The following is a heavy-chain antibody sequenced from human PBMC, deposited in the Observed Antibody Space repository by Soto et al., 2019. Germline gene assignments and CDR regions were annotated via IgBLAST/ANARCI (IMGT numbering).Heavy chain of an antibody. J-gene: IGHJ4*02. CDR2: INSDGTST. CDR1: GFTFSRYW. V-gene: IGHV3-74*01. Sequence: EVQLVESGGGLVQPGGSLRLSCAASGFTFSRYWMHWVRRVPGKGLVWVSFINSDGTSTNYADSVKGRFTISRDNAKNTLYLQMNSLRAEDTAVYYCARDGYYDSVTLDYWGQGTLVTVSS. D-gene: IGHD3-22*01. CDR3: ARDGYYDSVTLDY.